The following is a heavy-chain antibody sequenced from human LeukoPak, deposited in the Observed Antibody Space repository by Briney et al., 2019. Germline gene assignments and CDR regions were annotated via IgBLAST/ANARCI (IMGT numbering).Heavy chain of an antibody. D-gene: IGHD1-26*01. Sequence: GGSLRLSCAASGLTFSSYWMHWVRQAPGKGLVWVSRINSDGSTTSYADSVNGRFTISRDNAKNTLYLQMNGLRADDTAVYYCARAPVGGASYWGQGTLVTVSS. CDR3: ARAPVGGASY. CDR1: GLTFSSYW. J-gene: IGHJ4*02. V-gene: IGHV3-74*01. CDR2: INSDGSTT.